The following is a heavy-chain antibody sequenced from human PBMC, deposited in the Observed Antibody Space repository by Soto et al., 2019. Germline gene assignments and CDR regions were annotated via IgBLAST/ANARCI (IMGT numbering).Heavy chain of an antibody. Sequence: QVQLQESGPGLVKPSQTLSLTCTVSGGSISSGDYYWSWIRQPPGKGLEWIGYMYYSGSTYYNPSLQSRVTISVDTSKNQSSLKLSSVTAADTAVYYCARWLGYGPHFDYWGQGTLVTVSS. V-gene: IGHV4-30-4*01. D-gene: IGHD5-12*01. J-gene: IGHJ4*02. CDR3: ARWLGYGPHFDY. CDR2: MYYSGST. CDR1: GGSISSGDYY.